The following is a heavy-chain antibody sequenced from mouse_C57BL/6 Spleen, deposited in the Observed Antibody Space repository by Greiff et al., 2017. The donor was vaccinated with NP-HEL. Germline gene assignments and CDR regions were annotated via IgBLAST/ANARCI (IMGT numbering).Heavy chain of an antibody. CDR3: ALCRQLRPWFAY. J-gene: IGHJ3*01. V-gene: IGHV1-53*01. CDR1: GYTFTSYW. CDR2: INPSNGGT. D-gene: IGHD3-2*02. Sequence: VQLQQPGTELVKPGASVKLSCKASGYTFTSYWMHWVKQRPGQVLEWIGNINPSNGGTNYNEKFKSKATLTVDKSSSTAYMQLSSLTSEDSAVYYCALCRQLRPWFAYWGQGTLVTVSA.